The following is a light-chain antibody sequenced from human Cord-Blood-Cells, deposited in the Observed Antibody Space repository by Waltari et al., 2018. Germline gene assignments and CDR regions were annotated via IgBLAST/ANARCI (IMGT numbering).Light chain of an antibody. Sequence: DIVMTQSPDSLAVSLGERATINCKSSQSVLYSSNNKNDLAWYQQKPGQAPKLLIYCASTRESGVPDRFSGSGSGTDFTLTISSLQAEDVAVYYCQQYYSTPWTFGQGTKVEIK. CDR1: QSVLYSSNNKND. CDR2: CAS. CDR3: QQYYSTPWT. V-gene: IGKV4-1*01. J-gene: IGKJ1*01.